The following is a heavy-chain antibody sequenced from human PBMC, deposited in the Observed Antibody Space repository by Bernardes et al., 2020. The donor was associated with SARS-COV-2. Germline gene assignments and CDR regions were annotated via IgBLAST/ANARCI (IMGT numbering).Heavy chain of an antibody. CDR2: IYVGDSDS. CDR3: ARRPVGSTMGFDY. J-gene: IGHJ4*02. CDR1: GYFFTNSW. D-gene: IGHD1-26*01. V-gene: IGHV5-51*01. Sequence: GESLKISCKGSGYFFTNSWIGWVRQMPGKGLEWMGSIYVGDSDSRYSPSFQGQVTIPADKSISTAYVQWSSLKASDTAMYYCARRPVGSTMGFDYWGQGTLVTVSS.